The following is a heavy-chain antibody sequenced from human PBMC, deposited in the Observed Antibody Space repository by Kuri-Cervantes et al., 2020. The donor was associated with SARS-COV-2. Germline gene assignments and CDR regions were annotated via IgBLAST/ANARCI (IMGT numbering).Heavy chain of an antibody. CDR1: GFTFSSYG. D-gene: IGHD6-19*01. V-gene: IGHV3-30*02. J-gene: IGHJ4*02. CDR3: TCSGWPIDY. CDR2: IRYDGSNK. Sequence: GESLKISCAASGFTFSSYGMHWVRQAPGKGLEWVAFIRYDGSNKYYADSVKGRFTISRDNSKNTLYLQMNSLRAEDTAVYYCTCSGWPIDYWGQGTLVTVSS.